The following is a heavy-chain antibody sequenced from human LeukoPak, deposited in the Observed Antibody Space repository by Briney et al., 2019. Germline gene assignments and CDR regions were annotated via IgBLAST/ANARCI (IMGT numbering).Heavy chain of an antibody. D-gene: IGHD3-3*01. V-gene: IGHV1-69*05. CDR1: GGTFSSYA. CDR3: ATPGLRFLEWSLFDY. CDR2: IIPIFGTA. J-gene: IGHJ4*02. Sequence: ASVKVSCKXSGGTFSSYAISWVRQAPGQGLEWMGRIIPIFGTANYSQKFQGRVTITTDESTSTAYMELSSLRSEDTAVYYCATPGLRFLEWSLFDYWGQGTLVTVSS.